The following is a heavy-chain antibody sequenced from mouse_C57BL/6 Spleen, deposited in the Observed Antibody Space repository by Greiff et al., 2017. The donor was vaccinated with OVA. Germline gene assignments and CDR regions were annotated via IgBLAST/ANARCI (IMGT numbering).Heavy chain of an antibody. CDR3: ARWLFDYGAMDD. CDR2: IYPGDGDT. D-gene: IGHD2-4*01. CDR1: GYAFSSSW. V-gene: IGHV1-82*01. J-gene: IGHJ4*01. Sequence: VQLQQSGPELVKPGASVKISCKASGYAFSSSWLNWVKQRPGKGLVWIGRIYPGDGDTNYNGKFKGKVTLTADKSSSTAYMQLSSLTSEESAVYFCARWLFDYGAMDDWGTGTSVTVSS.